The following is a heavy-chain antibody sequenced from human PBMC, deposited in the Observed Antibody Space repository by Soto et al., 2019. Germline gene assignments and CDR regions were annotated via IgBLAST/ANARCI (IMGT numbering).Heavy chain of an antibody. CDR3: ARAARVIADYYYYGMDV. CDR1: GFTFSDYY. Sequence: PGGSLRLSCAASGFTFSDYYMSWIRQAPGKGLEWVSYISSSGSTIYYADSVKGRFTISRDNAKNSLYLQMNSLRAVDTAVYYCARAARVIADYYYYGMDVWGQGTTVTAP. D-gene: IGHD3-22*01. J-gene: IGHJ6*02. V-gene: IGHV3-11*01. CDR2: ISSSGSTI.